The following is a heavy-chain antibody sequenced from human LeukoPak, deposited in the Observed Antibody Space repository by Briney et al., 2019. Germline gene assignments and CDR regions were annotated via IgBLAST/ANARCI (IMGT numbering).Heavy chain of an antibody. CDR1: GFTFTSSA. V-gene: IGHV1-58*02. D-gene: IGHD2-15*01. J-gene: IGHJ4*02. CDR2: IVVGSGNT. CDR3: AAVWVCSGGSCYYYFDY. Sequence: SVKVSCKASGFTFTSSAMQWVRQARGQRLEWTGWIVVGSGNTNYAQKFQERVTITRDMSTSTTYMELSSLRSEDTAVYYCAAVWVCSGGSCYYYFDYWGQGTLVTVSS.